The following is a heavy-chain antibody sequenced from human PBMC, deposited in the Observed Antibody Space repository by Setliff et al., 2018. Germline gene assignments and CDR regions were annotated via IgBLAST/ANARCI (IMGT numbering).Heavy chain of an antibody. J-gene: IGHJ4*02. V-gene: IGHV4-38-2*01. CDR1: GYSISSGYY. CDR3: ARRPSVAYYFDY. Sequence: PSETLSLTCGVSGYSISSGYYWVWIRQAPGRGLEWIGSIYHTGSTFFNPSLKSRVTISVDTSKNQFSLRLGSVTAADTAVCYCARRPSVAYYFDYWGQGALVTVSS. CDR2: IYHTGST. D-gene: IGHD6-19*01.